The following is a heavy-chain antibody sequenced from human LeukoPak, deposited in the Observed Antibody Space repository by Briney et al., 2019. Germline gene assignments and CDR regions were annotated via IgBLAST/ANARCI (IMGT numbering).Heavy chain of an antibody. CDR3: AKDSGRGTYYDSSGYPYYFDY. J-gene: IGHJ4*02. D-gene: IGHD3-22*01. CDR1: GFTFSSYG. V-gene: IGHV3-30*02. CDR2: IRYDGGNK. Sequence: GGSLRLSCAASGFTFSSYGMHWVRQAPGKGLEWVAFIRYDGGNKYYADSVKGRFTISRDNSKNTLYLQMNSLRAEDTAVYYCAKDSGRGTYYDSSGYPYYFDYWGQGTLVTVSS.